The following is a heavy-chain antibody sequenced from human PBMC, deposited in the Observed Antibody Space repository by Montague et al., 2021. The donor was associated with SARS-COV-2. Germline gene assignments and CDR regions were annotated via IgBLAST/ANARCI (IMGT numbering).Heavy chain of an antibody. D-gene: IGHD2-2*02. J-gene: IGHJ6*02. CDR2: IYYSGST. CDR3: ARHYGVVVPAAIYYYYGMDV. Sequence: SETLSLTCTASGGSISSSSYYWGWIRQPPGKGLEWIGSIYYSGSTYYNPSLKSRVTISVDTSKNQFSLKLSSVTAADTAVYYCARHYGVVVPAAIYYYYGMDVWGQGTTVTVSS. CDR1: GGSISSSSYY. V-gene: IGHV4-39*01.